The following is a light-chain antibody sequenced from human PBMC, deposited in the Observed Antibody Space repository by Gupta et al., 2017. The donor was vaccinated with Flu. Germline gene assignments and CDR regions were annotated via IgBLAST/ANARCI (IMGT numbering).Light chain of an antibody. Sequence: QSVLTQPPSASGTPGQRVTLSCSGSSSNIGSNTVNWYQQLPGTAPKLLIYSNNQRPSGVPDRFSCSKSGTSASLAISGLQSEDEADYYCAAWDDSLSVVFGGGTKLTVL. V-gene: IGLV1-44*01. J-gene: IGLJ2*01. CDR2: SNN. CDR3: AAWDDSLSVV. CDR1: SSNIGSNT.